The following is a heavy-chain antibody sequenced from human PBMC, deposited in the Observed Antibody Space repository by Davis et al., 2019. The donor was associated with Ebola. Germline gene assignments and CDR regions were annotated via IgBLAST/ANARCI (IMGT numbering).Heavy chain of an antibody. J-gene: IGHJ4*02. D-gene: IGHD5-12*01. CDR1: GIPFSSNT. V-gene: IGHV3-21*01. Sequence: GGSLRLSCAVSGIPFSSNTMNWVRQAPGKGLEWVSSISSNGNYLYYADSVKGRFLISRDNAKHPVYLQMNSLRAEDTAVYYCATSGSFYDYHAYLDYWGQGALVSVSS. CDR3: ATSGSFYDYHAYLDY. CDR2: ISSNGNYL.